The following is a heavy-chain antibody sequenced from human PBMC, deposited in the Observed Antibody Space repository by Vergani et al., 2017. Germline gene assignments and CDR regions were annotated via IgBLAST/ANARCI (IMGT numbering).Heavy chain of an antibody. CDR3: ARDLGYCSSTSCQGGFDY. CDR1: GFTFSSYS. D-gene: IGHD2-2*01. Sequence: VQLVESGGGLVKPGGSLRLSCAASGFTFSSYSMNWVRQAPGKGLEWVSSISSSSSYIYYADSVKGRFTISRDNAKNSLYLQMNSLRAEDTAVYYCARDLGYCSSTSCQGGFDYWGQGTLVTVSS. V-gene: IGHV3-21*01. J-gene: IGHJ4*02. CDR2: ISSSSSYI.